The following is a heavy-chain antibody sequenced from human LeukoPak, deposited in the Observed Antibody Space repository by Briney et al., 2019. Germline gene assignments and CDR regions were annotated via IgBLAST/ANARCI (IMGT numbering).Heavy chain of an antibody. V-gene: IGHV3-15*01. Sequence: PGGSLRLSCAASGFTFSNAWMSWVRQAPGKGLEWVGRIKSKTDGGTTDYAAPVKGRFTISRDNAKNSLYLQMNSLRAEDTAVYHCARASWDSFDMWGQGTMVTVSS. CDR2: IKSKTDGGTT. J-gene: IGHJ3*02. CDR1: GFTFSNAW. CDR3: ARASWDSFDM.